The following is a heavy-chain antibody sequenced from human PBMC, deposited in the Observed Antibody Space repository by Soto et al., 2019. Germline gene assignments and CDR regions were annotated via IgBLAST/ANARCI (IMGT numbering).Heavy chain of an antibody. CDR2: ISAYNGNK. D-gene: IGHD6-19*01. CDR3: ARTYSSGSWFDP. J-gene: IGHJ5*02. CDR1: GYTFTSYG. V-gene: IGHV1-18*01. Sequence: ASVKVSCKASGYTFTSYGISWVRQAPGQGLEWMGWISAYNGNKNYAQKKQGRDTKNTDTYTSTDYMELKNLKYDDTEEYYCARTYSSGSWFDPWGQGTLVTVSS.